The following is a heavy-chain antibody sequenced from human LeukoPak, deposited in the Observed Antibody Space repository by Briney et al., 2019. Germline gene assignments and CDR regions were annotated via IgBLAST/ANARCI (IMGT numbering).Heavy chain of an antibody. V-gene: IGHV3-23*01. J-gene: IGHJ4*02. Sequence: GGSLRLSCAASGFTFSSYAMSWVRQAPGKGLEWVSAISGSGGSTYYADSVKGRFTISRDNSKNTLYLQMNSLRAEDTAVYYCARALDSSGWYLTGKFDYWGQGTLVTVSS. D-gene: IGHD6-19*01. CDR1: GFTFSSYA. CDR2: ISGSGGST. CDR3: ARALDSSGWYLTGKFDY.